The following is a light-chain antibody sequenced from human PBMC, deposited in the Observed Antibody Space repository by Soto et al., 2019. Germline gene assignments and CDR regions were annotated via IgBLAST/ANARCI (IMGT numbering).Light chain of an antibody. J-gene: IGLJ1*01. CDR1: RSDVGGYNY. V-gene: IGLV2-14*01. Sequence: QSALTQPASVSGSPGQSITISCTGTRSDVGGYNYVSWYQQHPGKAPKLMIYDVSNRPSGVSNRFSGSKSGNTASLTISGLQAEDEADYYCSSYTSSSTLEVFGTGTKVTVL. CDR3: SSYTSSSTLEV. CDR2: DVS.